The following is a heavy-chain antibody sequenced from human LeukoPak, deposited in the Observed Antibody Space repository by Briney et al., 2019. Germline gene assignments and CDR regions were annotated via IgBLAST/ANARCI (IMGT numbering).Heavy chain of an antibody. CDR1: GYTFTGYY. CDR2: INPNSGGT. Sequence: ASVKVSCKASGYTFTGYYMHWVRQAPGQGLEWMGWINPNSGGTNYAQKFQGRVTMTRDTSISTAYMELSRLRSDDTAVYYCAGNTAEAGSPQGLPSLDVWGKGTTATVSS. J-gene: IGHJ6*04. V-gene: IGHV1-2*02. CDR3: AGNTAEAGSPQGLPSLDV. D-gene: IGHD6-19*01.